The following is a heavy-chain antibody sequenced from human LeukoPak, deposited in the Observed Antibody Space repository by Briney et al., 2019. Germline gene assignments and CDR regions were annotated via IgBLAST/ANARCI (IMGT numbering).Heavy chain of an antibody. J-gene: IGHJ4*02. V-gene: IGHV4-59*08. D-gene: IGHD6-19*01. Sequence: SETLSLTCTVSGGSISSYYWSWIRQPPGKGLEWIGCIYYSGSTNYNPSLKSRVTISVDTSKNQFSLKLSSVTTADTAVYYCARHVEQRLTPFDYWGQGILVTVSS. CDR1: GGSISSYY. CDR2: IYYSGST. CDR3: ARHVEQRLTPFDY.